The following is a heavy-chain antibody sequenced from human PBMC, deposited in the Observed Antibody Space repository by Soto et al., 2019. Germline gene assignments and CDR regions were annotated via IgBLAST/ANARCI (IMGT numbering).Heavy chain of an antibody. CDR3: ARERASGYFDF. Sequence: ASVKVSCKASGYTFTTYGITWVRQAPGQGLEWMGWISLYDGSTKYAQNLQGRVTMTTDTPTSTAYMELTSLRSDDTAVYYCARERASGYFDFWSQGTLVTVSS. J-gene: IGHJ4*02. CDR2: ISLYDGST. CDR1: GYTFTTYG. V-gene: IGHV1-18*01.